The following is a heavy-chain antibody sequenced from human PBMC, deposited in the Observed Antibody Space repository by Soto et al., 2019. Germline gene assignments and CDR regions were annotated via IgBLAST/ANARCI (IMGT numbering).Heavy chain of an antibody. CDR2: IDPSDSYT. D-gene: IGHD3-10*02. CDR3: ARHVDYYYYYGMDV. V-gene: IGHV5-10-1*01. Sequence: GESLKISCKGSGYSFTSYWISWVRKMPGKGLEWMGRIDPSDSYTNYSPSFQGHVTISADKSISTAYLQWSSLKASDTAMYYCARHVDYYYYYGMDVWGQGTTVTVSS. CDR1: GYSFTSYW. J-gene: IGHJ6*02.